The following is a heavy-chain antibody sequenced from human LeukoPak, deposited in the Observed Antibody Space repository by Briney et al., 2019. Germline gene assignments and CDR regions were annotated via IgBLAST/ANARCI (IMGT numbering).Heavy chain of an antibody. D-gene: IGHD3-22*01. V-gene: IGHV1-8*01. CDR1: GYTFTSYD. CDR2: MNPNSGNT. CDR3: ARVQSGCPDDAFDI. Sequence: ASVKVSCKASGYTFTSYDINWVRQATGQGLEWMGWMNPNSGNTGYAQKFQGRVTMTRNTSISTAYMELSSLRSEDTAVYYCARVQSGCPDDAFDIWGQGTMVTVSS. J-gene: IGHJ3*02.